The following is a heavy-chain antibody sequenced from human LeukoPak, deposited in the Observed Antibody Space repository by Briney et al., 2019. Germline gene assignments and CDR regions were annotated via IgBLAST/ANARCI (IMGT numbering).Heavy chain of an antibody. CDR2: IYYSGST. D-gene: IGHD3-9*01. V-gene: IGHV4-59*08. CDR1: GGSISSYY. Sequence: KPSETLSLTRTVSGGSISSYYWSWIRQPPGKGLEWIGYIYYSGSTNYNPSLKSRVTISVGTSKNQFSLKLSSVTAADTAVYYCARTGPRRGGLDVWGQGTTVTVSS. J-gene: IGHJ6*02. CDR3: ARTGPRRGGLDV.